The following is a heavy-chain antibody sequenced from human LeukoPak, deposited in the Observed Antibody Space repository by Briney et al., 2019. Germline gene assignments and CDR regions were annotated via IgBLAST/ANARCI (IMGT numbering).Heavy chain of an antibody. J-gene: IGHJ4*02. CDR3: AREGYYDSSYFDY. CDR1: GYTFTRYY. V-gene: IGHV1-2*02. D-gene: IGHD3-22*01. CDR2: INPNSGST. Sequence: ASVKDSCKASGYTFTRYYMHWVRQPPGQGLEGMGSINPNSGSTNYAQKFQGRVTMTRDTSISTAYIELSRLRSDDTAVYYCAREGYYDSSYFDYWGQGTLVTVSS.